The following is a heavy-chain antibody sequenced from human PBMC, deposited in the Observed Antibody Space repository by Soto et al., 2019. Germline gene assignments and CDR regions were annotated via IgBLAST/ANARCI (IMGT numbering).Heavy chain of an antibody. Sequence: SVKVSCKASGGTFSSYAIRWVRQAPGQGLEWMGGIIPIFGTANYAHKFQGRVTITADESTSTAYMERSSLRSEDTAVYYCARADIVVVPAARRASSSYYFDYWGQGTLVTVSS. CDR3: ARADIVVVPAARRASSSYYFDY. D-gene: IGHD2-2*01. CDR1: GGTFSSYA. V-gene: IGHV1-69*13. J-gene: IGHJ4*02. CDR2: IIPIFGTA.